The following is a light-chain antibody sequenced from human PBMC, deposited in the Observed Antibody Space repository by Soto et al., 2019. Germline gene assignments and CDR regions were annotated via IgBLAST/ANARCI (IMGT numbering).Light chain of an antibody. CDR3: GSWDSSLSAYL. Sequence: QSVMTQPPSGSAAPGQKVTISCAGSSSNIGGNSVSWYQQLPGTAPQLLIYGDDKRPSGIPDRFSGSKSGTSATLGITGFQTGDEAYYYCGSWDSSLSAYLFATGTKLTVL. CDR2: GDD. J-gene: IGLJ1*01. V-gene: IGLV1-51*01. CDR1: SSNIGGNS.